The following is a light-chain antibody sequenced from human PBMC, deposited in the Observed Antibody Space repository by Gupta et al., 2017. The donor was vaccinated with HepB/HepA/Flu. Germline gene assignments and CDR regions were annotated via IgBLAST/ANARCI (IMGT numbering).Light chain of an antibody. CDR2: GAS. Sequence: EIVLTQSPGTLSLSPGERATLSCRASQTVSSSYLAWYQQKPGQAPRLLIDGASSRATGIPARFRGSGSGTAFTLTISRLEPEDFAVYYCQQYGSSPMYTFGQGTKLEIK. J-gene: IGKJ2*01. CDR3: QQYGSSPMYT. V-gene: IGKV3-20*01. CDR1: QTVSSSY.